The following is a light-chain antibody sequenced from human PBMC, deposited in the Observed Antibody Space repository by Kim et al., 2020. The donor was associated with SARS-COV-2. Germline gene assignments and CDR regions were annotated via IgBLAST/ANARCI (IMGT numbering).Light chain of an antibody. V-gene: IGKV3-20*01. CDR1: QSVSNNY. CDR2: GAS. J-gene: IGKJ1*01. CDR3: HQYGSSPWT. Sequence: EIVLTQSPGTLSLSPGERVTLSCRASQSVSNNYLAWYQQRPGQAPSLFIYGASKRASDIPDRFSGSGSGTDFTLTIARLEPEDFAVYYCHQYGSSPWTFGQGTKVDIK.